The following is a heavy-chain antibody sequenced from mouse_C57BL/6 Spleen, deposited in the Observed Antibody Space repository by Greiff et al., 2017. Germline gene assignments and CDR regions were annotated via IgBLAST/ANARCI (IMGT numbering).Heavy chain of an antibody. J-gene: IGHJ3*01. D-gene: IGHD2-4*01. Sequence: VQLKESGGGLVQPGGSMKLSCAASGFTFSDAWMDWVRQSPEKGLEWVAEIRNKANNHATYYAESVKGRFTISRDDSKSSVYLQMNSLRAEDTGIYYCTRQDDYPWVAYWGQGTLVTVSA. CDR2: IRNKANNHAT. CDR1: GFTFSDAW. CDR3: TRQDDYPWVAY. V-gene: IGHV6-6*01.